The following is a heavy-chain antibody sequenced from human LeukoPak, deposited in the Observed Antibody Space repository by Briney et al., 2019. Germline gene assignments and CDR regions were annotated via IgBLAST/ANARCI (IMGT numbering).Heavy chain of an antibody. CDR2: IYPGDSET. CDR3: ARRLGVRGTDAFDI. CDR1: GYSFTSYW. D-gene: IGHD3-10*01. Sequence: GESLKISCEGSGYSFTSYWIGWVRQMPGKGLEWMGIIYPGDSETRYSPSFQGQVTFSADMSISTAYLQWSSLKASDTAMYYCARRLGVRGTDAFDIWGQGTMVTVSS. V-gene: IGHV5-51*01. J-gene: IGHJ3*02.